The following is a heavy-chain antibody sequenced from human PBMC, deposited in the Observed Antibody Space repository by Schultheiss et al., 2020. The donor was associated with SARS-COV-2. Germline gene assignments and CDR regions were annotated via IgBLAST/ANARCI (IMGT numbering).Heavy chain of an antibody. Sequence: GGSLRLSCAASGFTFSSYVMSWVRQAPGRGLEWVGFIRGKAYGGTTEFAASLKGRFTISRDDSKSVAYLQMNSLRAEDTAVYYCARSGGGDFWSGYYYYMDVWGKGTTVTVSS. CDR1: GFTFSSYV. CDR2: IRGKAYGGTT. D-gene: IGHD3-3*01. J-gene: IGHJ6*03. V-gene: IGHV3-71*01. CDR3: ARSGGGDFWSGYYYYMDV.